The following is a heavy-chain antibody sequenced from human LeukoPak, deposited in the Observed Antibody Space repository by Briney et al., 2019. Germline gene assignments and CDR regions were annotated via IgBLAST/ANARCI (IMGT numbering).Heavy chain of an antibody. CDR1: GGSFSGYY. D-gene: IGHD1-26*01. Sequence: SETLSLTCAVYGGSFSGYYWSWIRRPPGKGLEWIGEINHSGSTNYNPSLKSRVTISVDTSKNQFSLKLSSVTAADTAVYYCASSPVGATDYWGQGTLVTVSS. CDR2: INHSGST. J-gene: IGHJ4*02. CDR3: ASSPVGATDY. V-gene: IGHV4-34*01.